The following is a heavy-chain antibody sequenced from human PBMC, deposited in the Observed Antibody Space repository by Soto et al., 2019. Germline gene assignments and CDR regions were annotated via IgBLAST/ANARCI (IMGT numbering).Heavy chain of an antibody. CDR3: ARAEGSAYGYRVDY. CDR2: IYQSGST. V-gene: IGHV4-4*02. J-gene: IGHJ4*02. CDR1: GDSISRSYW. Sequence: SETLSLTCAVSGDSISRSYWWSWVRQPPGKGLEWIGEIYQSGSTNYNPSLKSRVTISVDKCKNQFSLKLKSVTAADTAVYYCARAEGSAYGYRVDYWGQGTLVTVSS. D-gene: IGHD5-18*01.